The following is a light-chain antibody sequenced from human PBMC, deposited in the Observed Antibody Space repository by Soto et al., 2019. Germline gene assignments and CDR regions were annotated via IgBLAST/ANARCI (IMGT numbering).Light chain of an antibody. J-gene: IGLJ2*01. CDR1: SSDVGGYNY. CDR3: SSFAGNNNLV. V-gene: IGLV2-8*01. CDR2: EVS. Sequence: QSVLTQPPSASGSPGQSVTISCTGTSSDVGGYNYVSWYQQHPGKAPKLMISEVSKRPSGVPDRFSGSKSGNTAYLTVSGLQAEDEADYYCSSFAGNNNLVFGGGTKVTVL.